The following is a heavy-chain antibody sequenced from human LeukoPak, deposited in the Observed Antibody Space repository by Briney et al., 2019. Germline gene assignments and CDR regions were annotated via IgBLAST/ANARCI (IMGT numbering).Heavy chain of an antibody. CDR1: GFTFSSFA. CDR2: ISYDGINK. J-gene: IGHJ4*02. V-gene: IGHV3-30*18. Sequence: GGSLRLSCAASGFTFSSFAMHWVRQAPGKGLEWMAAISYDGINKYYADSVKGRFTISRDNSKYTLYMQMNSLRAEDTALYYCSKTPGDCSATSCPGADWGQGTLVTVSS. CDR3: SKTPGDCSATSCPGAD. D-gene: IGHD2-2*01.